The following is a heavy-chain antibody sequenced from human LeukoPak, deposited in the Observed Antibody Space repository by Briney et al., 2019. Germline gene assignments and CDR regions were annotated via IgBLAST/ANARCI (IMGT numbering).Heavy chain of an antibody. CDR1: GFTFSRYA. CDR2: ISGSGGST. J-gene: IGHJ5*02. Sequence: GGSLRLSCAASGFTFSRYAMSWVRQAPGKGLEWVSAISGSGGSTYYADSVKGRFTISRDNSKNTLYLQMNSLRAEDTAVYYCAKDASRGSGSSGWFDPWGQGTLVTVSS. V-gene: IGHV3-23*01. D-gene: IGHD3-10*01. CDR3: AKDASRGSGSSGWFDP.